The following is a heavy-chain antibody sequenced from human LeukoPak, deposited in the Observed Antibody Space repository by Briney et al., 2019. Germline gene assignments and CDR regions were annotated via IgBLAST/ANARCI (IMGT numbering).Heavy chain of an antibody. V-gene: IGHV5-51*01. CDR3: ARLTDYYDSSGYYRNYNWFDP. Sequence: PGDSLKISCKGSGYNFPSYWIAWVRQMPGKGLELMGTIYPHDSEIRYSPTFQGQVTISADKSINTAYLQWSSLTASDTAMYYCARLTDYYDSSGYYRNYNWFDPWGQGTLVTVSS. J-gene: IGHJ5*02. D-gene: IGHD3-22*01. CDR2: IYPHDSEI. CDR1: GYNFPSYW.